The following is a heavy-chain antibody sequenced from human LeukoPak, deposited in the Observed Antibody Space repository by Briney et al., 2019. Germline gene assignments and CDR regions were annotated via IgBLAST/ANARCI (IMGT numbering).Heavy chain of an antibody. V-gene: IGHV4-34*01. CDR3: ARGRRGVVVPAARKNWFDP. J-gene: IGHJ5*02. CDR2: INHSGCT. D-gene: IGHD2-2*01. Sequence: SETLSLTCAVYGGSFSGYYWSWIRQPPGKGLEWIGEINHSGCTNYKPSLKSRVTISVDTPKNQFSLQLSSVTAADTAVYYCARGRRGVVVPAARKNWFDPWGQGTLVTVSS. CDR1: GGSFSGYY.